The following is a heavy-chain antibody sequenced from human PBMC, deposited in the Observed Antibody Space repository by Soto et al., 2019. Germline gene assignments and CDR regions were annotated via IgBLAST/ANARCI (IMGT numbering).Heavy chain of an antibody. D-gene: IGHD3-3*01. V-gene: IGHV3-23*01. CDR1: GFAFSAYA. CDR3: AKHPIFGVVTHYFAH. J-gene: IGHJ4*02. CDR2: IGGGGHDT. Sequence: QLLESGGSLVEPGGSLRLSCSASGFAFSAYAMSWVRQAPQKGLEWVSGIGGGGHDTRYGDSVKGRFSITRDNSRNTLYVEMNRLTAEDTAVYYCAKHPIFGVVTHYFAHWGRGVLVTVSS.